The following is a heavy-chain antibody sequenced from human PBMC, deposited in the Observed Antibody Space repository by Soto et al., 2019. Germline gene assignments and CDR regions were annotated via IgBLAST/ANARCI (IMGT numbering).Heavy chain of an antibody. CDR3: VRDSGWPILNFDS. V-gene: IGHV3-30*03. CDR2: ASYDGSET. D-gene: IGHD3-10*01. J-gene: IGHJ4*02. Sequence: LRLSCTASGFDFRSYGIHWVRQAPGRRLEWVAAASYDGSETYYADSAKGRFTVSKEISKNTAFLQMNALRHEDTAVYFCVRDSGWPILNFDSWGQGTLVTVSS. CDR1: GFDFRSYG.